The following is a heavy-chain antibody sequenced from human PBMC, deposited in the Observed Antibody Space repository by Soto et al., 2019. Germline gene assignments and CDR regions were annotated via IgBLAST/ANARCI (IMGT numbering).Heavy chain of an antibody. J-gene: IGHJ6*02. V-gene: IGHV4-30-2*01. CDR1: GGSISSGGYS. CDR2: IYHSGST. D-gene: IGHD2-2*01. Sequence: QLQLQESGSGLVKPSQTLSLTCAVSGGSISSGGYSWSWIRQPPGQGLEWIGYIYHSGSTYYNPSLKSRVTISVDRSKNQFSLKLSSVTAADTAMYYCARYCNSRISCQYPYYYGMDVWGQGTTVTVSS. CDR3: ARYCNSRISCQYPYYYGMDV.